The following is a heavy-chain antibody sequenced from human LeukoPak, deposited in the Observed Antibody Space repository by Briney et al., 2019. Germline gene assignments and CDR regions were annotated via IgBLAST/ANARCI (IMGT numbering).Heavy chain of an antibody. CDR2: MYHSGNT. D-gene: IGHD6-6*01. CDR3: ARDVGARLPGY. V-gene: IGHV4-4*02. Sequence: SETLSLTCAVSGGSISSNNWWSWVRQPPGKGLEWIGEMYHSGNTNYNPSLLSRATILVDKSKNQFSLKLNSVTAADTAVYYCARDVGARLPGYWGQGILVTVSS. CDR1: GGSISSNNW. J-gene: IGHJ4*01.